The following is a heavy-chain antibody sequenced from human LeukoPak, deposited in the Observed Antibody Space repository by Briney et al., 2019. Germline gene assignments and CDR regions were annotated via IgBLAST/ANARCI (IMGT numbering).Heavy chain of an antibody. D-gene: IGHD3-16*01. V-gene: IGHV3-11*03. CDR2: ISSSSSYT. J-gene: IGHJ4*02. CDR3: ARSPNYDYVWGSSSWYFDY. Sequence: GGSLRLSCAASGFTFSDYYMSWIRQAPGKGLKWVSYISSSSSYTNYADSVKGRFTISRDNAKNSLYLQMNSLRAEDTAVYYCARSPNYDYVWGSSSWYFDYWGQGTLVTVSS. CDR1: GFTFSDYY.